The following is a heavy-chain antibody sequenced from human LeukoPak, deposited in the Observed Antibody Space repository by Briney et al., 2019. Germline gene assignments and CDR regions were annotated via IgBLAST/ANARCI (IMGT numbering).Heavy chain of an antibody. V-gene: IGHV3-7*01. Sequence: PGGSLRLSCAASGFTFSDYYMSWVRQAPGKGLEWVANIKQDGSEKYYVDSVKGRFTISRDDAKNSLYLQMNSLRAEDTAVYYCARDTPLGELPGVSDYWGQGTLVTVSS. CDR1: GFTFSDYY. CDR2: IKQDGSEK. J-gene: IGHJ4*02. CDR3: ARDTPLGELPGVSDY. D-gene: IGHD1-26*01.